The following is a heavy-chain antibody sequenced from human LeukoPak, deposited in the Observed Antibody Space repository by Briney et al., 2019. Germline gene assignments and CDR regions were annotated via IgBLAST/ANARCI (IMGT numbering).Heavy chain of an antibody. Sequence: PSETLSLTCTVSGYSVSSRYYWAWIRQPPGKGLQWIGKIYHSGSTYYSSSLKSRVTISVDTSKNQFSLKLSSVTAADTAVYYCARGAWVGELIMDPFDPWGQGTLVTVSS. V-gene: IGHV4-38-2*02. J-gene: IGHJ5*02. D-gene: IGHD3-10*01. CDR1: GYSVSSRYY. CDR2: IYHSGST. CDR3: ARGAWVGELIMDPFDP.